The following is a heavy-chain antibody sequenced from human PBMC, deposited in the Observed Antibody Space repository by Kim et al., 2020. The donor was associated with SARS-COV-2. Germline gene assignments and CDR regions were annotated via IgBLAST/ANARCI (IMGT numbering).Heavy chain of an antibody. CDR2: VSGDGGTA. Sequence: GGSLRLSCAASGFTFTDSVMHWFRQAPGKGLEWVALVSGDGGTAYYADSVKGRFTISRDNSKDSLSLQMNSLRADDTAFYYCSKASGWLPRYWGQGSLVTVSS. D-gene: IGHD6-19*01. J-gene: IGHJ4*02. CDR1: GFTFTDSV. V-gene: IGHV3-43*02. CDR3: SKASGWLPRY.